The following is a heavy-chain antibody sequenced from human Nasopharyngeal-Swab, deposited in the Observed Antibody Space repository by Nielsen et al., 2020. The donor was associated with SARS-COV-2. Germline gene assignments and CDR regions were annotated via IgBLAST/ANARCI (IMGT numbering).Heavy chain of an antibody. CDR3: AKAGVPISSTNWFDP. CDR2: ISGSGGST. Sequence: GESLKISCAASGFTFSSYAMSWVRQAPGKGLEWVSAISGSGGSTYYADSVKGRFTISRDNSKNTLYLQMNSLRAEDTAVYYCAKAGVPISSTNWFDPWGQGTLVTVSS. CDR1: GFTFSSYA. V-gene: IGHV3-23*01. J-gene: IGHJ5*02. D-gene: IGHD2-2*01.